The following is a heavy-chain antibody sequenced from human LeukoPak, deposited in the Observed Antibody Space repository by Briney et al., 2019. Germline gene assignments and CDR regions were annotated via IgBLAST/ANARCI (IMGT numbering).Heavy chain of an antibody. Sequence: LPGGSLRLSCAASGFTFSSYAMSWVRQAPGKGLEWVSAISGSGGSTYYADSVKGRFTISRDNSRNTLYVQMNSLRAEDTAVYYCAKASRRLCSSSSCYTLDSWGQGTLVAVSS. CDR1: GFTFSSYA. V-gene: IGHV3-23*01. D-gene: IGHD2-2*02. CDR3: AKASRRLCSSSSCYTLDS. CDR2: ISGSGGST. J-gene: IGHJ4*02.